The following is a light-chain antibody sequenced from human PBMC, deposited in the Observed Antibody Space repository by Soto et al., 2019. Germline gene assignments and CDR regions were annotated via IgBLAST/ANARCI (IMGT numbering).Light chain of an antibody. CDR2: EVS. CDR1: SSDVGGYNY. CDR3: SSYTSSSTLV. J-gene: IGLJ2*01. V-gene: IGLV2-14*01. Sequence: QSALTQPASVSGSPGQSITISCTGTSSDVGGYNYVSWYQQHPGKAPQLMIYEVSNRPSGVSNRFSGSKSGNTASLTISGLQAEDGADYYCSSYTSSSTLVFGGGTKLTVL.